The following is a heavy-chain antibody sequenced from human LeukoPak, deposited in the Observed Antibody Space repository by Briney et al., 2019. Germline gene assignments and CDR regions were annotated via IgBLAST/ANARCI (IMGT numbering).Heavy chain of an antibody. D-gene: IGHD2-2*01. V-gene: IGHV3-53*01. CDR3: AKDQATSSYYFDY. CDR2: IYSGGST. Sequence: PGGSLRLSCAASGFTVSSNYMSWVRQAPGKGLEWVSVIYSGGSTYYADSVKGRFTISRDNSKNTLYLQMNSLRAEDTAVYYCAKDQATSSYYFDYWGQGTLVTVSS. CDR1: GFTVSSNY. J-gene: IGHJ4*02.